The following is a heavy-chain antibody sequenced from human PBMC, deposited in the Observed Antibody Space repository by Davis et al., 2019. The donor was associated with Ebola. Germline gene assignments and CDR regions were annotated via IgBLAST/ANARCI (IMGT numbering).Heavy chain of an antibody. Sequence: MPSETLSPTCPVSGGSISSYYWSWIRQPPGKGLEWIGYIYYSGSTNYNPSLKSRVTISVDTSKNQYSLKLNSVTAADTAVYYCARADKFDGHFWGQGTMVIVSS. CDR3: ARADKFDGHF. D-gene: IGHD5-24*01. J-gene: IGHJ3*01. CDR2: IYYSGST. CDR1: GGSISSYY. V-gene: IGHV4-59*08.